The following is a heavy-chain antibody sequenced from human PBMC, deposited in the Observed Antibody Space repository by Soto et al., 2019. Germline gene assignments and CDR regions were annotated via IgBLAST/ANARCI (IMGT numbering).Heavy chain of an antibody. J-gene: IGHJ4*02. CDR3: AKDDFTHRGDGYFDY. CDR2: IGASGDIT. CDR1: VFSFTNFA. D-gene: IGHD2-21*02. Sequence: PGGSLRLSCAASVFSFTNFAMSCVRQAPGKGLEWVAGIGASGDITWYADSVKGRLSISRDNSKNTLYLQLNSLRFEDTAVYYCAKDDFTHRGDGYFDYWGPGT. V-gene: IGHV3-23*01.